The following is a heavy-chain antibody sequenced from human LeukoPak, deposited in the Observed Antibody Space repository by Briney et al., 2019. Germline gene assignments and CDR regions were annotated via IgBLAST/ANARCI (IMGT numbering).Heavy chain of an antibody. Sequence: GGSLRLSCAASGFTVSSNYMSWVRQAPGKGLEWVSVIYSGGSTYYADSVKGRFTISRDNSKNTLYLQMNSLRAEDTAVYYCARDGYCSSTSCSAPYYYYGMDVWGQGTTVTVSS. J-gene: IGHJ6*02. V-gene: IGHV3-53*01. CDR1: GFTVSSNY. CDR2: IYSGGST. D-gene: IGHD2-2*03. CDR3: ARDGYCSSTSCSAPYYYYGMDV.